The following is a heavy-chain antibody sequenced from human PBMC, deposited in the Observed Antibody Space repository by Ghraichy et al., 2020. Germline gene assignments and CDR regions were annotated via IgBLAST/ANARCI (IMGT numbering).Heavy chain of an antibody. D-gene: IGHD1-26*01. CDR2: IYYSGST. CDR3: ARLGGSYHEGYYFDY. V-gene: IGHV4-39*01. CDR1: GGSISSSSYY. J-gene: IGHJ4*02. Sequence: SQTLSLTCTVSGGSISSSSYYWGWIRQPPGKGLEWIGSIYYSGSTYYNPSLKSRVTISVDTSKNQFSLKLSSVTAADTAVYYCARLGGSYHEGYYFDYWGQGTLVTVSS.